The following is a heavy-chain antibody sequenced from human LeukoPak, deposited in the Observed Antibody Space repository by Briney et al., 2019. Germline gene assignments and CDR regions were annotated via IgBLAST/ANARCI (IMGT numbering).Heavy chain of an antibody. D-gene: IGHD5-12*01. CDR1: GFTFSSYA. J-gene: IGHJ4*02. Sequence: GGSLRLSCAASGFTFSSYAMSWVRQAPGKGLEWVSAISGMGGTPHYADSVKGRFTISRDNYKKTLYLQMNSQRAEDTAVYYCAKIQSDLRYSGYDVYFFDFWGQGTLVTVSS. CDR3: AKIQSDLRYSGYDVYFFDF. V-gene: IGHV3-23*01. CDR2: ISGMGGTP.